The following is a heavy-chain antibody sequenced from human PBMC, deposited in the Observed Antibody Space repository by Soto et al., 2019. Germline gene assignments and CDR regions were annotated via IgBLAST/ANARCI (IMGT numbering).Heavy chain of an antibody. V-gene: IGHV4-30-2*01. J-gene: IGHJ5*02. CDR1: GGSISSGGYS. CDR3: ARVPDR. Sequence: QLQLQESGSGLVKPSQTLSLTCAVSGGSISSGGYSWSWIRQPPGKGLEWIGYIYHSGSTYYNPXLXXXXXXXXXXXXXXXXXXXXXVTAAXXXXXXCARVPDRWGQGTLVTVSS. CDR2: IYHSGST. D-gene: IGHD2-2*01.